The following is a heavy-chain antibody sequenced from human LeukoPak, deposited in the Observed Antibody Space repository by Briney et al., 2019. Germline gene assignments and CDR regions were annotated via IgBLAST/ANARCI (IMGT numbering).Heavy chain of an antibody. CDR3: ARGRYCSSTSCYWGYYYYGMDV. CDR1: GYTLTDYY. CDR2: INPNSGGT. J-gene: IGHJ6*02. Sequence: ASVKVSCKASGYTLTDYYMHWVRQAPGQGLEWMGRINPNSGGTNYAQKFQGRVTMTRDTSISTVYMELSRLRSDDTAVYYCARGRYCSSTSCYWGYYYYGMDVWGQGTTVTVSS. V-gene: IGHV1-2*06. D-gene: IGHD2-2*01.